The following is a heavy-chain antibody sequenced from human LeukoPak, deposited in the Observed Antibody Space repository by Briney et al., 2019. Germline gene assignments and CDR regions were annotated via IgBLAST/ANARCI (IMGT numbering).Heavy chain of an antibody. CDR3: ARRGRNSSGWQDYL. J-gene: IGHJ4*02. Sequence: SETLSLTCTVSGGSISSYYWSWIRQPPGKGLEWIANIYHTGSTNYNSSLSSRVTISIDTAKNQFSLKLTSVTAADTAVYYCARRGRNSSGWQDYLWGQGTLVTVSS. D-gene: IGHD6-25*01. CDR2: IYHTGST. CDR1: GGSISSYY. V-gene: IGHV4-59*01.